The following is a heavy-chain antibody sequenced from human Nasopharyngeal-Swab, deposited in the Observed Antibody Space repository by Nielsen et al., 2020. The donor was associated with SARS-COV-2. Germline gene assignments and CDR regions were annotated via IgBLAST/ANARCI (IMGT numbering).Heavy chain of an antibody. CDR2: ISTSGRST. CDR3: ARDVEEWLVVPSLSFDY. D-gene: IGHD5-18*01. CDR1: GFTFSDYY. V-gene: IGHV3-11*01. J-gene: IGHJ4*02. Sequence: GGSLRLSCAASGFTFSDYYMAWIRQAPGKGLEWVSYISTSGRSTDSADSVKGRFTISRDNANNLLFLQMNSLRGDDTAVYYCARDVEEWLVVPSLSFDYWGQGTLVTVSS.